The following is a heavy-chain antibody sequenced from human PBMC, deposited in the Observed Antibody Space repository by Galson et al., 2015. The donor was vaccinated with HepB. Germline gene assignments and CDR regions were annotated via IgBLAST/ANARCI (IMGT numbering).Heavy chain of an antibody. CDR3: AKDSLRSIAVAGTDYYYGMDV. CDR2: IRYDGSNK. J-gene: IGHJ6*02. Sequence: SLRLSCAASGFTFSSYGMHWVRQAPGKGLEWVAFIRYDGSNKYYADSVKGRFTISRDNSKNTLYLQMNSLRAEDTAVYYCAKDSLRSIAVAGTDYYYGMDVWGQGTTVTVSS. D-gene: IGHD6-19*01. CDR1: GFTFSSYG. V-gene: IGHV3-30*02.